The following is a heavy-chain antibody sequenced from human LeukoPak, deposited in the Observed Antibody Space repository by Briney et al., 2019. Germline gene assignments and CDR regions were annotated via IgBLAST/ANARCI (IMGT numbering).Heavy chain of an antibody. CDR3: ARGEEYGSGTVHFDY. D-gene: IGHD3-10*01. V-gene: IGHV4-4*02. CDR1: GGSISSSNW. CDR2: VHHSGGT. J-gene: IGHJ4*02. Sequence: SETLSLTCAVSGGSISSSNWWSWVRQPPGKGLEWIGEVHHSGGTNYNPSLKSRVAISADRSNNRFSLSLNSVTAADTAVFYCARGEEYGSGTVHFDYWGQGILVTVSS.